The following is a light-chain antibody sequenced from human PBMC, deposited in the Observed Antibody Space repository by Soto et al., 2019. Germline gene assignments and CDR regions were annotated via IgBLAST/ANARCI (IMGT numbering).Light chain of an antibody. CDR3: SSYTSSSTYV. Sequence: QSALTQPASVSGSPGQSIAISCTGTSSDVGGYNYVSWYQQHPGKAPKLMISEVSNRPSGVSNRFSGSKSGNTASLTISGLQAEDEADYDCSSYTSSSTYVFGTGTKLAVL. CDR1: SSDVGGYNY. J-gene: IGLJ1*01. CDR2: EVS. V-gene: IGLV2-14*01.